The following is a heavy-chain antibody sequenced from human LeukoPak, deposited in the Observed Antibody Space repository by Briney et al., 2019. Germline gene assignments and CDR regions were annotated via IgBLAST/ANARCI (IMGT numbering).Heavy chain of an antibody. Sequence: SGPTLVNPTQTLTLTFTFSGFSLRTSGMCVSWIRQPPGKALEWLARIDWDDDKYYSASLKTRLTISKDTSKNQVVLTMTNMDPVDTATYFCARIEVATRAHFDYWGQGTLVTVSS. CDR2: IDWDDDK. V-gene: IGHV2-70*11. CDR1: GFSLRTSGMC. D-gene: IGHD5-12*01. J-gene: IGHJ4*02. CDR3: ARIEVATRAHFDY.